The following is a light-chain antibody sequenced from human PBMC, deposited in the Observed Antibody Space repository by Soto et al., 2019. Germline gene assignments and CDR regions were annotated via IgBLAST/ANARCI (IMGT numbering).Light chain of an antibody. V-gene: IGKV3-15*01. J-gene: IGKJ1*01. CDR3: QQYTNWPRT. Sequence: EIVMTQSPGTLSVSPGEGVTLSCRASQSVSGNLAWYQQKPGQAPRLLIYGASTRATGIPARFSGSGSGTDFPLAISSLQSEDFAVYYCQQYTNWPRTFGLGTKVEI. CDR2: GAS. CDR1: QSVSGN.